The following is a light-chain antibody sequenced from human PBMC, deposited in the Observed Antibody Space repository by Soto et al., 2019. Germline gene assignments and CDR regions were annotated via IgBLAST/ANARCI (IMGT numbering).Light chain of an antibody. J-gene: IGLJ2*01. V-gene: IGLV3-1*01. Sequence: SYELTQPPSVSVSPGQTASITCSGAKLGDKYACWYQQKPGQYPVLVIYQDSKRPSGIPERFSGSNSGNTATLTISGTQAMDEADYYCQAWDSYVVFGGGTKLTVL. CDR3: QAWDSYVV. CDR2: QDS. CDR1: KLGDKY.